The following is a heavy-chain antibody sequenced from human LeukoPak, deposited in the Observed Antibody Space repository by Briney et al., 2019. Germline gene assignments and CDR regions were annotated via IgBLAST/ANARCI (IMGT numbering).Heavy chain of an antibody. J-gene: IGHJ4*02. D-gene: IGHD6-19*01. CDR3: ARVDNSGWYTMDY. Sequence: PSETLSLTCTVSGGSISNYYWSWIRRPPGKGLEWIGYIYYSGSSTNYNPSLKSRVTISVDTSKNQFSLNLNSVTAADTAVYYCARVDNSGWYTMDYWGQGTLVTVSS. CDR2: IYYSGSST. V-gene: IGHV4-59*01. CDR1: GGSISNYY.